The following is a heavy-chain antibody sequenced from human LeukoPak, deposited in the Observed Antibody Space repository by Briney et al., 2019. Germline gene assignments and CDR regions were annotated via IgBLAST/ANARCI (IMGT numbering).Heavy chain of an antibody. CDR3: AKGKLAVDS. J-gene: IGHJ4*02. V-gene: IGHV3-23*01. CDR2: ITASRDYT. CDR1: GFTFSTHA. Sequence: GGSLRLSCAASGFTFSTHAMTWVRQAPGKGLEWVSTITASRDYTYYADSVKGRFTISRDDSKNTLYLQMSSLRAEDTALYHCAKGKLAVDSWGQGTLVTVFS.